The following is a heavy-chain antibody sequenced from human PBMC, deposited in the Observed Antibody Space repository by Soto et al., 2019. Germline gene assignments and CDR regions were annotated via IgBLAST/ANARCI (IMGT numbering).Heavy chain of an antibody. D-gene: IGHD1-7*01. J-gene: IGHJ5*01. V-gene: IGHV3-74*01. Sequence: RGWSLRLSCAASGFTFRNSWMHWVRQAPGKGLVWVSRINNDGTNTDYADSVKGRFTISRDNAKNTVYLQVNNLRAEDTAVYYCERDVSWRGELSWGQGELVTVSS. CDR1: GFTFRNSW. CDR2: INNDGTNT. CDR3: ERDVSWRGELS.